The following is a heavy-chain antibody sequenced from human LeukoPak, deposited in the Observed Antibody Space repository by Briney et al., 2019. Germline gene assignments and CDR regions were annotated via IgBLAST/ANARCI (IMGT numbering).Heavy chain of an antibody. CDR2: INSDGSST. J-gene: IGHJ6*02. D-gene: IGHD4-17*01. CDR3: ARGGVDYGDYSDGMYV. V-gene: IGHV3-74*01. Sequence: PGGSLRLSCSASGFTFSCYWMHWVRQAPGKGLVWVSRINSDGSSTSYADSVKGRFTISRDNAKNPLYLQMNSLRAEDTAGYYCARGGVDYGDYSDGMYVWGQGTTVTVSS. CDR1: GFTFSCYW.